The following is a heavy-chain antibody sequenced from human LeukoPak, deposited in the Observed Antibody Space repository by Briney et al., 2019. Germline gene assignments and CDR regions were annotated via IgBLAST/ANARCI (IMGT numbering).Heavy chain of an antibody. CDR3: ARGGGTTRWNNWFDP. J-gene: IGHJ5*02. Sequence: ASETLSLTCTVSGYSISSGYYWSWIRQPAGKGLEWIGRIYTSGSTNYNPSLKSRVTISVDTSKNQFSLKLSSVTAADTAVYYCARGGGTTRWNNWFDPWGQGTLVTVSS. CDR2: IYTSGST. CDR1: GYSISSGYY. D-gene: IGHD1/OR15-1a*01. V-gene: IGHV4-61*02.